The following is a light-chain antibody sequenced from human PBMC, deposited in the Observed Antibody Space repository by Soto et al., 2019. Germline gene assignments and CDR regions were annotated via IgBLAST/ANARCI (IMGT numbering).Light chain of an antibody. Sequence: QSALTQPASVSGSPGQSITISCTGTSSDVGSYNLVSWYQQHPGKAPKLMIYEDIKRPSGVSNRFSGSKSGNTASLTISGLQAEDEADYYCSSYGGTNTYVFGTGTKLTVL. CDR2: EDI. CDR1: SSDVGSYNL. J-gene: IGLJ1*01. V-gene: IGLV2-23*01. CDR3: SSYGGTNTYV.